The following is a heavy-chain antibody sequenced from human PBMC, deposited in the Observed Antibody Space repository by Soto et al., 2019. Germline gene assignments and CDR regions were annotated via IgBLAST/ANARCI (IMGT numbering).Heavy chain of an antibody. CDR1: GFTFSSYA. CDR3: AKFWVLYDYGDYVYFDY. V-gene: IGHV3-23*01. Sequence: EVQLLESGGGLVQPGGSLRLSCAASGFTFSSYAMSWVRQAPGKGLEWVSAISGSGGSTYYADSVKGRFTISRDNSKNTLYLQMNSLRAEDTAVYYCAKFWVLYDYGDYVYFDYWGQGTLVTVSS. D-gene: IGHD4-17*01. CDR2: ISGSGGST. J-gene: IGHJ4*02.